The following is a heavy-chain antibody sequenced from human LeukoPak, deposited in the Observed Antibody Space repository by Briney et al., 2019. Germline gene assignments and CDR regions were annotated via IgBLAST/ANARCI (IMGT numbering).Heavy chain of an antibody. V-gene: IGHV6-1*01. D-gene: IGHD6-19*01. CDR3: ARGWLGSGLDY. CDR2: TYYRSKWYN. Sequence: SQTLSLTCAISGDSVSRNTAGWNWIRQSPSRGLEWLGRTYYRSKWYNDFAPSVRNRITINPDTSKNQFSLQLNSVTPEDTAVYYCARGWLGSGLDYWGQGTLVTVSS. CDR1: GDSVSRNTAG. J-gene: IGHJ4*02.